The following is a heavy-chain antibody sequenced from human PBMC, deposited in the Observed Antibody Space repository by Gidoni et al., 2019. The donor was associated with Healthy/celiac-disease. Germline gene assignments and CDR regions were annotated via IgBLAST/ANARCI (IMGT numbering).Heavy chain of an antibody. CDR3: AKDLGAGDGIPRYYYYGMDV. J-gene: IGHJ6*02. CDR2: ISGSGGST. V-gene: IGHV3-23*01. CDR1: GLTFSSYA. Sequence: EVQLLESGGGLVQPGGSLRLSFAASGLTFSSYALSWVRQAPGKGLEWVSAISGSGGSTYYADSVKGRFTISRDNSKNTLYLQMNSLRAEDTAVYYCAKDLGAGDGIPRYYYYGMDVWGQGTTVTVSS. D-gene: IGHD2-21*02.